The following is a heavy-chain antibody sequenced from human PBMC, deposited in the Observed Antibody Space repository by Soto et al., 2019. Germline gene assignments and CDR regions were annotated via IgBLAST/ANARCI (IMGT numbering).Heavy chain of an antibody. CDR3: ASLASPMDV. CDR2: IDPSDSYT. V-gene: IGHV5-10-1*01. CDR1: GYSFSNHW. J-gene: IGHJ6*02. Sequence: GESLKISCEGVGYSFSNHWIAWVRQMPGKGLEWMGRIDPSDSYTNYSPSFQGHVTISADKSISTAYLQWSSLKASDTAMYYCASLASPMDVWGQGTTVTVSS. D-gene: IGHD3-3*02.